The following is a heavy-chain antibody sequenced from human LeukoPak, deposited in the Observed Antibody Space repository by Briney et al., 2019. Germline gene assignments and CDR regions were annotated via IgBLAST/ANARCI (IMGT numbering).Heavy chain of an antibody. V-gene: IGHV3-66*01. Sequence: GGSLRLSCAASGFTVSSSYMSWVRQAPGKGLEWVSVIYSGDNTYYADSVKGRFTISRDNSKNTLYFQMNSLRAEDTAVYYCAGVAYPNYFDYWGQGVLVTVSS. CDR3: AGVAYPNYFDY. CDR1: GFTVSSSY. D-gene: IGHD2-8*01. CDR2: IYSGDNT. J-gene: IGHJ4*02.